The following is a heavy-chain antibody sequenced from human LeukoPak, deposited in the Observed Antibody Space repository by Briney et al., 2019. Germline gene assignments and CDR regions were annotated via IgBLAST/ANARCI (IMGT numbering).Heavy chain of an antibody. CDR3: AKDSMVVSGVFDS. J-gene: IGHJ4*02. V-gene: IGHV3-23*01. CDR2: MSDSGDTT. Sequence: GGSLRLSCAASGFIFSNYAMTWVRQSPGKGLEWVSSMSDSGDTTYYADSAKGRFTISRDNSNKKLFLQMNSLRAEDTALYYCAKDSMVVSGVFDSWGQGTLVTVSS. D-gene: IGHD2-15*01. CDR1: GFIFSNYA.